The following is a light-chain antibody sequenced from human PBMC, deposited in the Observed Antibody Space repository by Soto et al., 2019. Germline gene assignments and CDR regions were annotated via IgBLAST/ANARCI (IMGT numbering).Light chain of an antibody. CDR1: QSLYTN. V-gene: IGKV3-15*01. CDR3: QQYHQWPIT. CDR2: AAS. Sequence: EIVLTQSPATQSVSPGETATLSCRASQSLYTNLAWYQQKPGQTPRVLIYAASTRATGIPGRFTGIGSGTEFTLIISSLQSEDFAVYYCQQYHQWPITFGQGTRLEI. J-gene: IGKJ5*01.